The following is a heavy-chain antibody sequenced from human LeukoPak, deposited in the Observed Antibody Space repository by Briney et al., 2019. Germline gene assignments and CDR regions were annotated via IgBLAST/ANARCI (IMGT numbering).Heavy chain of an antibody. V-gene: IGHV1-2*02. D-gene: IGHD6-13*01. CDR3: ARPQTLAAVFDY. J-gene: IGHJ4*01. CDR1: GYTFTGYY. Sequence: ASVKVSCKASGYTFTGYYMHWVRQAPGQGLEWMGLINPNSGGTNYAQKFQGRFTITRDTSISTAYMELSRLRSDDTAVYYCARPQTLAAVFDYWGQEPWSPSPQ. CDR2: INPNSGGT.